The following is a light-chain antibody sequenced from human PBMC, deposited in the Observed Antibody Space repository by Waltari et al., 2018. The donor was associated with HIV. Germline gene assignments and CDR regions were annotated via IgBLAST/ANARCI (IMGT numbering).Light chain of an antibody. V-gene: IGKV3-15*01. Sequence: IVITQSPAKLSVYQGKRATLSCSASQSLSRSLSWYQHKPGQAPRLLIYDASTRATGVPAMFSGSGSGTDYTLSISGLQAEDFAVYYCQQYYDWLPYTFGQGTTLEIK. CDR3: QQYYDWLPYT. CDR2: DAS. J-gene: IGKJ2*01. CDR1: QSLSRS.